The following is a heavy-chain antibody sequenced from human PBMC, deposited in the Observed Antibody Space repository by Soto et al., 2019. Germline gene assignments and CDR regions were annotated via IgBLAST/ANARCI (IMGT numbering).Heavy chain of an antibody. CDR3: ARAVTWGLDV. CDR1: GFTFSLYS. CDR2: ISRSSTGI. Sequence: EVQLVESGGGLVQPGGSLRLSCAASGFTFSLYSMSCVRQAPGKGLEWVSYISRSSTGIHYADSVKGRFTISRDDATTSMHLQMNRLRDGDTAVYYCARAVTWGLDVWGQGTKVSISS. J-gene: IGHJ6*02. V-gene: IGHV3-48*02. D-gene: IGHD3-10*01.